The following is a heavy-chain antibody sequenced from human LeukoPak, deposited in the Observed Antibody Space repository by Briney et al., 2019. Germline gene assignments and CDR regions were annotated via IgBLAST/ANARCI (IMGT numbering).Heavy chain of an antibody. CDR1: SGSISSSSYY. V-gene: IGHV4-39*01. CDR3: ARHGYCSGGNCYFDY. D-gene: IGHD2-15*01. CDR2: IYYSGNT. Sequence: KPSETLSPTCTVSSGSISSSSYYWGWIRQPPGKGLEWIESIYYSGNTYYNPSLKSRATISVDTSKNQFSLKLSSVTAADTAVYYCARHGYCSGGNCYFDYWGQGTLVTVSS. J-gene: IGHJ4*02.